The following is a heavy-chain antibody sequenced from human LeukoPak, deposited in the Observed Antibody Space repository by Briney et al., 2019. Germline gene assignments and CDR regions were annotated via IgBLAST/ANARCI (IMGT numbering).Heavy chain of an antibody. Sequence: ASVKVSCKVSGHTLTELSMHWVRQAPGKGLEWMGGFDPEDGETIYAQKFQGRVTMTEDTSTDTAYMELSSLRSEDTAVYYCATHSGSYSGDYFDYWGQGTLVTVSS. CDR2: FDPEDGET. D-gene: IGHD1-26*01. CDR1: GHTLTELS. V-gene: IGHV1-24*01. J-gene: IGHJ4*02. CDR3: ATHSGSYSGDYFDY.